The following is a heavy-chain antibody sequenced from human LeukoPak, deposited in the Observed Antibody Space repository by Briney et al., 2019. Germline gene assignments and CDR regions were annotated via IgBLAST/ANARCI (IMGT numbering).Heavy chain of an antibody. J-gene: IGHJ4*02. CDR3: ARDLDY. CDR1: GGSISSGGYS. Sequence: SETLSLTCAVSGGSISSGGYSWSWIRHPPGKGLEWIGYIYHSGSTYYNPSLKSRVTISVDRSKNQFSLKLSSVTAADTAVYYCARDLDYWGQGTLVTVSS. CDR2: IYHSGST. V-gene: IGHV4-30-2*01.